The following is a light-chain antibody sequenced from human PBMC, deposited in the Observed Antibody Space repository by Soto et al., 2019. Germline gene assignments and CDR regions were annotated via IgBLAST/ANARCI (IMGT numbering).Light chain of an antibody. V-gene: IGKV3-20*01. CDR1: QSVSSSY. Sequence: EIVLTQSPGTLSLSPGERATLSCRASQSVSSSYLAWYQQKPGQAHRLLIYGASIRATGIPDRFSGSGSGTDFTLTISMLEPEDFAVYYCQQYGSSPLTFGGGTKVEIK. CDR3: QQYGSSPLT. CDR2: GAS. J-gene: IGKJ4*01.